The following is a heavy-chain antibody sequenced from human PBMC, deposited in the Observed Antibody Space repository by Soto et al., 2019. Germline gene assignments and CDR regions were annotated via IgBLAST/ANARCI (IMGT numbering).Heavy chain of an antibody. CDR1: GFTFSRYG. J-gene: IGHJ2*01. CDR3: AKEDSGGWWFFDL. Sequence: QMQLVESGGGVVQPGRSLRLSCAASGFTFSRYGMHWVRQAPGKGLEWVAIISYDGSNKYYADSVKGRFTISRDNSKNTLYLQMNSLRAEDTAVYYCAKEDSGGWWFFDLWGRGTLVTVSS. CDR2: ISYDGSNK. V-gene: IGHV3-30*18. D-gene: IGHD6-19*01.